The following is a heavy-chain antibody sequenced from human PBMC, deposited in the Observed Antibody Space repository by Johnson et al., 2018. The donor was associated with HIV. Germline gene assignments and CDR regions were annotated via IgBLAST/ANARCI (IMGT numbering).Heavy chain of an antibody. V-gene: IGHV3-30*02. CDR2: IRYDGSNK. CDR1: GFTFSSYG. Sequence: QVQLVESGGGVVQPGGSLRLSCAASGFTFSSYGMHWVRQAPGKGLEWVAFIRYDGSNKYYADSVKGRFTISRDNSNNTLYLQMNSLRAEDTAVYYCAKDKFMFLENPVDAFDVWGQGTMVTFSS. D-gene: IGHD3-3*01. CDR3: AKDKFMFLENPVDAFDV. J-gene: IGHJ3*01.